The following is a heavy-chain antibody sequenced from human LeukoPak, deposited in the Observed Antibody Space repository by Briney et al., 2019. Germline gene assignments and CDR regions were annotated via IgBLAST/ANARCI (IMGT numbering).Heavy chain of an antibody. CDR2: LNPSGTT. V-gene: IGHV4-61*02. CDR1: GGSISNNNYY. CDR3: ARGRPYGDYFDY. Sequence: SETLSLTCTVSGGSISNNNYYWTWIRQPAGKGLEWIGRLNPSGTTNYNSSLESRVTISADTSENQFSLKLSSVTAADTAVYYCARGRPYGDYFDYWGQGALVTVSP. D-gene: IGHD4-17*01. J-gene: IGHJ4*02.